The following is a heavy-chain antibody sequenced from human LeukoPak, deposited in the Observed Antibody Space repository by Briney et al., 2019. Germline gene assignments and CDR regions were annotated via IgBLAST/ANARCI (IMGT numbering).Heavy chain of an antibody. Sequence: PGGSLRLSCAASGFTVSSYSMNWVRRAPGKRVERGSYISSSSNTIYYADSEKGRFTISRDNPKNSLYLQMNSLRDEDTAVYYCARAFGLTDYWGQGTLVTVSS. CDR1: GFTVSSYS. CDR3: ARAFGLTDY. D-gene: IGHD3/OR15-3a*01. V-gene: IGHV3-48*02. J-gene: IGHJ4*02. CDR2: ISSSSNTI.